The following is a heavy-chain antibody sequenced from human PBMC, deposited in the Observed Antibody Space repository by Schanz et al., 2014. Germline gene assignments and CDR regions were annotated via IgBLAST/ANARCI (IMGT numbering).Heavy chain of an antibody. J-gene: IGHJ6*02. CDR2: IYDSGNT. CDR1: GDSMSSGGYY. CDR3: ARLVGPSFYYGMDV. V-gene: IGHV4-31*03. Sequence: QVQLQESGPGLVKPSQTLSLTCNVSGDSMSSGGYYWNWIRQHPGKGLEWIGYIYDSGNTYYNPSLKSRVTMSIDTSENQFSLTLRSVTGADTAVYYCARLVGPSFYYGMDVWGQGTTVTFSS. D-gene: IGHD2-15*01.